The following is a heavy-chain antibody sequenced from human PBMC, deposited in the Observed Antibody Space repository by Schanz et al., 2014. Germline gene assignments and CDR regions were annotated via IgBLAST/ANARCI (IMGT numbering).Heavy chain of an antibody. V-gene: IGHV3-48*01. D-gene: IGHD3-3*01. CDR3: VRDSFFAFDY. J-gene: IGHJ4*02. CDR1: GFSFGNYG. Sequence: EVQLLESGGGLVQPGGSLRLSCEASGFSFGNYGMSWVRQAPGKGLEWVAYISSSSSTIHYADSVKGRFTISRDNAKNSVFLQMNSLRAEDTAVYYCVRDSFFAFDYWGQGTLVTVSS. CDR2: ISSSSSTI.